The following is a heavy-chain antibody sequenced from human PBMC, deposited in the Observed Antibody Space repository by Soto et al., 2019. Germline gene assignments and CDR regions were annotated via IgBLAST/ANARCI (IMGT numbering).Heavy chain of an antibody. CDR3: VNWGGSYYNYYDY. D-gene: IGHD1-26*01. Sequence: GGSLRLSTSSSGFTFSSYAMHWVRQARGKGLEYVSAISSNGGSTYYADSVKGRFTISRDNSKNTLYLQMSSLRAEDTAVYYCVNWGGSYYNYYDYWGQGTLVTVSS. J-gene: IGHJ4*02. CDR2: ISSNGGST. CDR1: GFTFSSYA. V-gene: IGHV3-64D*06.